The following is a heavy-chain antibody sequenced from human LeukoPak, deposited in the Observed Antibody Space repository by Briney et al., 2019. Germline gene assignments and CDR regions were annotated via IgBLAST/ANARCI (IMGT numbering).Heavy chain of an antibody. J-gene: IGHJ4*02. D-gene: IGHD5-12*01. Sequence: ASVKVSCKASGYTFTSYGISWVRQAPGQGLEWMGGIIPIFGTANYAQKFQGRVTITADESTSTAYMELSSLRSEDTAVYYCAREGGNVDIVAISPPYTRYFDYWGQGTLVTVSS. CDR2: IIPIFGTA. CDR1: GYTFTSYG. CDR3: AREGGNVDIVAISPPYTRYFDY. V-gene: IGHV1-69*13.